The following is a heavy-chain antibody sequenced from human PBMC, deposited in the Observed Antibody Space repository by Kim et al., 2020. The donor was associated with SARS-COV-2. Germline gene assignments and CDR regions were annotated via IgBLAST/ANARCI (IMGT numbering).Heavy chain of an antibody. D-gene: IGHD2-2*01. Sequence: SETLSLTCAVYGGSFSGYYWSWIRQPPGKGLEWIGEINHSGSTNYNPSLKSRVTISVDTSKNQFSLKLSSVTAADTAVYYCARAGIGVPAANTKRNWFDPWGQGTLVTVSS. CDR1: GGSFSGYY. V-gene: IGHV4-34*01. J-gene: IGHJ5*02. CDR2: INHSGST. CDR3: ARAGIGVPAANTKRNWFDP.